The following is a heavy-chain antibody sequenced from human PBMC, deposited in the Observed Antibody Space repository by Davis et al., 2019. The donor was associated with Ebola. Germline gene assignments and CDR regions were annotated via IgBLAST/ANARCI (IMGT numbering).Heavy chain of an antibody. CDR2: ISSSATTI. Sequence: GESLKISCAASGFTFSDSYMSWIRQAPGKGLEWLSYISSSATTIYYADSVRGRFTISRDNAKKSLYLQMNSLRAEDTAVYYCARGVARRDEYYFDYWGQGTLVTVSS. V-gene: IGHV3-11*01. J-gene: IGHJ4*02. D-gene: IGHD2-15*01. CDR1: GFTFSDSY. CDR3: ARGVARRDEYYFDY.